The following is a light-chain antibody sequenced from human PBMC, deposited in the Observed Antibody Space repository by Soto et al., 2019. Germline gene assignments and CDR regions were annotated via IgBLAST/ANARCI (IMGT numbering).Light chain of an antibody. V-gene: IGKV1-5*03. CDR2: EAF. J-gene: IGKJ3*01. Sequence: DIQMTQSPSTLSASVGDRVTITCRARQSISRWLAWDQLKPGKAPKHLIYEAFSLESGVPLRFSGSGSGKEFTLTISSLQPDDFATYYYQQYERYSLTFDPGTKVDIK. CDR1: QSISRW. CDR3: QQYERYSLT.